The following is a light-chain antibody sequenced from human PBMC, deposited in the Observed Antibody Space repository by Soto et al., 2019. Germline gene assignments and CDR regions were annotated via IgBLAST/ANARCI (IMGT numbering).Light chain of an antibody. V-gene: IGKV1-39*01. CDR2: AAS. CDR3: PQSYSRPPS. J-gene: IGKJ4*01. Sequence: DIQMTQSPSSLSASVGDRVTITCRASQSINNYLNWYQQKPGKAPNLPIYAASSLQSGVPSRFSGSRSGTAFTLTISSLQPEDFASYDCPQSYSRPPSFGGGTKVQIK. CDR1: QSINNY.